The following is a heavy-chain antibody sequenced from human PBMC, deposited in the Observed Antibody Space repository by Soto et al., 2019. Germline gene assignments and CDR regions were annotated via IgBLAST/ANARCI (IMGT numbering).Heavy chain of an antibody. CDR3: ARAINGDYADAFDI. Sequence: EVQLVESGGGLVKPGGSLRLSCAASGFSFTYYSMNWIRQAPGKGLEWVSSISGSSSYIYYGDSLKGRFTTSRDNANNSLYMQVNSLRAEDTAVYYCARAINGDYADAFDIWGQGTMVTVSS. J-gene: IGHJ3*02. CDR2: ISGSSSYI. V-gene: IGHV3-21*01. D-gene: IGHD4-17*01. CDR1: GFSFTYYS.